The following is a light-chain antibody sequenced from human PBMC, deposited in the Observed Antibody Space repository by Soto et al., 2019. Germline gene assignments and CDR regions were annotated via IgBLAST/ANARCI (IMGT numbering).Light chain of an antibody. Sequence: QSVLTQPASVSGSPGQSITISCTGTSSDVGSYNLVSWYQQHPGKAPKLMIYEVTKRPSGVSNRFSGSKSGDTASLTISGLQAEDEADYYCCSYASGNSYVFGTGPRSPS. CDR2: EVT. CDR1: SSDVGSYNL. J-gene: IGLJ1*01. V-gene: IGLV2-23*02. CDR3: CSYASGNSYV.